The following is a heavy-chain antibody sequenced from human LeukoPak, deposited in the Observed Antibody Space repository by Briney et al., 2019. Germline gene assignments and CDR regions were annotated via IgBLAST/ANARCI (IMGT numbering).Heavy chain of an antibody. CDR3: ARATTFQEMATTY. CDR2: INPNSGGT. CDR1: GYTFTGYY. J-gene: IGHJ4*02. V-gene: IGHV1-2*02. D-gene: IGHD5-24*01. Sequence: ASVKVSCKASGYTFTGYYMHWVRQAPGQGLEWMGWINPNSGGTNYAQKSQGRVTMTRDTSISTAYMELRRLRSDDTAVYYCARATTFQEMATTYWGQGTLVTVSS.